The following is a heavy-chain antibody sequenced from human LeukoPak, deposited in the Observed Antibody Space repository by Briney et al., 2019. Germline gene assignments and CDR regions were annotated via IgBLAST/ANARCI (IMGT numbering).Heavy chain of an antibody. J-gene: IGHJ4*02. V-gene: IGHV1-69*13. CDR3: ARGGYYPYYFDY. Sequence: SVKVSCKASGGTFSSYAISWVRQAPGQGLEWMGGIIPIFGTANYAQKFQGRVTITADESTSTAYMELSSLRSEDTAVYYCARGGYYPYYFDYWGQGTLVTVSS. CDR1: GGTFSSYA. CDR2: IIPIFGTA. D-gene: IGHD3-22*01.